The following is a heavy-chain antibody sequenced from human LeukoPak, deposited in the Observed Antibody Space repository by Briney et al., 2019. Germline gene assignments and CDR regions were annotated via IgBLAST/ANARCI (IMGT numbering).Heavy chain of an antibody. CDR2: INAGTGQT. D-gene: IGHD5-24*01. Sequence: GASVKVSCKASGGTFSSCAISWVRQAPGQRLEWMGWINAGTGQTKYSQKFQRRVTITRDTSASTAYMELSSLRSEDTAVYSCARAGVVETATIGFDYWGLGTLVTVSS. J-gene: IGHJ4*02. CDR1: GGTFSSCA. V-gene: IGHV1-3*01. CDR3: ARAGVVETATIGFDY.